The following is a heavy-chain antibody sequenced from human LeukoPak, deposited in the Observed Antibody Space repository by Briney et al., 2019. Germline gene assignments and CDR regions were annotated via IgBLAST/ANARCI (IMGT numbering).Heavy chain of an antibody. CDR3: ARGGSRMTTFYIIDY. V-gene: IGHV1-3*04. Sequence: GASVRVSSIASGYTLTTYAVHWVRQAPGQRAGWMGWIKTGNGNTLYSQKFQGRVTITRDTSAHTAYMELSSLRFEDTAVFYCARGGSRMTTFYIIDYWGQGTLVTVSS. CDR2: IKTGNGNT. CDR1: GYTLTTYA. D-gene: IGHD1-1*01. J-gene: IGHJ4*02.